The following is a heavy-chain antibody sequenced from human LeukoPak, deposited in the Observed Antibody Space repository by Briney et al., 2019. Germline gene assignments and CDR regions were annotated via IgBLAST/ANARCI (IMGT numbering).Heavy chain of an antibody. V-gene: IGHV4-59*01. Sequence: PSETLSLTCTVSGGSISSYYWSWMRQPPGKGLEWIGYIHYSGSTNYNPSLKSRVTISVDTSKNQFSLKLTSVTAADTAVYYCARYGAGRSFDYWGQGTLVTVSS. CDR2: IHYSGST. CDR1: GGSISSYY. J-gene: IGHJ4*02. CDR3: ARYGAGRSFDY. D-gene: IGHD3-10*01.